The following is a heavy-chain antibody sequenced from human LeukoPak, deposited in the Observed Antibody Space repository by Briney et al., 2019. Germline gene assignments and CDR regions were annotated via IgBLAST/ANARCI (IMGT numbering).Heavy chain of an antibody. V-gene: IGHV3-53*01. D-gene: IGHD6-6*01. J-gene: IGHJ6*03. CDR1: GFTVSSNY. Sequence: GGSPRLSCAASGFTVSSNYMSWVRQAPGKGLEWVSVIYSGGSTYYADSVKGRFTISRDNSKNTLYLQMNSLRAEDTAVYYCARGHSSSSSGFYYYYTDVWGRGTTVTVSS. CDR2: IYSGGST. CDR3: ARGHSSSSSGFYYYYTDV.